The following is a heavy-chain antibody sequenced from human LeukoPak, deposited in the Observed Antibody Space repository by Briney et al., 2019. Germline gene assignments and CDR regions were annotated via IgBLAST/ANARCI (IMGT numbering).Heavy chain of an antibody. D-gene: IGHD6-13*01. CDR3: AILYSTNY. J-gene: IGHJ4*02. Sequence: GGSLRLSCAASGFTFSSYAMTWVRQAPGKGLEWVSGISNSGGFTYYADSVKGRLTITRDNSKNTLYLQMNSLRAEDTALYYCAILYSTNYWGQGTLVTVSS. CDR1: GFTFSSYA. CDR2: ISNSGGFT. V-gene: IGHV3-23*01.